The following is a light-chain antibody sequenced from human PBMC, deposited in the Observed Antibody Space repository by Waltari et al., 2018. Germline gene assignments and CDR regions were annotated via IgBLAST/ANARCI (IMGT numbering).Light chain of an antibody. CDR1: QNLSSY. J-gene: IGKJ4*01. CDR3: QQRSNWPLT. Sequence: EIVLTPSPATLSLSPGERATLSCRASQNLSSYFAWYQQKPGQPPRLLIYDASNMAAGIPARFSGTGSGTDFTLTISSLEPEDFVVYYCQQRSNWPLTFGGGTKVEI. CDR2: DAS. V-gene: IGKV3-11*01.